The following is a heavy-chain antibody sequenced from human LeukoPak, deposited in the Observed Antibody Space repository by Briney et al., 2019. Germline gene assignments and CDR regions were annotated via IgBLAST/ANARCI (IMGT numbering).Heavy chain of an antibody. CDR3: AKYTNWDHAFDI. Sequence: SETLSLTCTVSGGSISSYYWSWIRQPPGKGLEWIGYIYYSGSTNYTPSLQTRVTISVDASKNQFSLKLSSVTAADTAISYCAKYTNWDHAFDIWGQGTMVTVSS. V-gene: IGHV4-59*01. CDR1: GGSISSYY. D-gene: IGHD1-1*01. J-gene: IGHJ3*02. CDR2: IYYSGST.